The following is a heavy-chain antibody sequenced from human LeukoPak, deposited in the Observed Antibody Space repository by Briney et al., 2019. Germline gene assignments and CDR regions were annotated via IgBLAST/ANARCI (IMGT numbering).Heavy chain of an antibody. J-gene: IGHJ2*01. Sequence: PSETLSLTCTVSGGSMSRYYRSWIRQPPGRGLEWVGCIYYSGSTNYNPYLKSRITISVGTSKDQFSLRLTSVTAADTAVYSCARSFLADWYFHLWGRGTLVTVSS. V-gene: IGHV4-59*01. CDR1: GGSMSRYY. CDR2: IYYSGST. CDR3: ARSFLADWYFHL.